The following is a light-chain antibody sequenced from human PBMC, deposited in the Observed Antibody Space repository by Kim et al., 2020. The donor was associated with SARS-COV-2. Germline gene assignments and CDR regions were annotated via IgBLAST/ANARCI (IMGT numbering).Light chain of an antibody. Sequence: VSPGQTARITCSGDNLGHKYACWYQQESGQSPVLVIYQDNKRPSGIPERFSGSNSGNTATLTISGTQAMDEADYYCQAWDSSTVLFGGGTQLTVL. CDR3: QAWDSSTVL. CDR2: QDN. V-gene: IGLV3-1*01. J-gene: IGLJ2*01. CDR1: NLGHKY.